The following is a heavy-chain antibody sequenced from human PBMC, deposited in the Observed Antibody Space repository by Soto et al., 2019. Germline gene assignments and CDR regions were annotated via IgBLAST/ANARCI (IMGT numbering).Heavy chain of an antibody. CDR2: LQTDGSHP. CDR1: GLTFGYYW. Sequence: EVHLVASGGSLVKPGGSLRLSCVASGLTFGYYWMHWVRQAPGEGLMWVSRLQTDGSHPDYAASVKGRFTISRDNAKNTLYLQMNYLRVEDTAVYYCARGGDPDYWGQGTLVTVSS. CDR3: ARGGDPDY. V-gene: IGHV3-74*01. D-gene: IGHD2-21*02. J-gene: IGHJ4*02.